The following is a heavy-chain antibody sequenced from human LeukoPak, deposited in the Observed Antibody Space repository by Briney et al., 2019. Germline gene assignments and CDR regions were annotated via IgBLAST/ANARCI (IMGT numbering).Heavy chain of an antibody. CDR3: ARDRWTFGTSSIWYFDL. J-gene: IGHJ2*01. Sequence: PSQTLSLTCTVSGGSISSGGYYWSWIRQPPGKGLEWIGFIYSSGTTSYNPSLKSRVTISVDTSKNQFSLKLASVTAADAAVYYCARDRWTFGTSSIWYFDLWGRGTLITVSS. CDR2: IYSSGTT. V-gene: IGHV4-61*08. CDR1: GGSISSGGYY. D-gene: IGHD3-16*01.